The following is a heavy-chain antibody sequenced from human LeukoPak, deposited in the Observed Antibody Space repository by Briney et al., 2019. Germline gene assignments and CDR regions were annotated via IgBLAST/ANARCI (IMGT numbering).Heavy chain of an antibody. CDR3: VRDRGTYRPIDY. D-gene: IGHD1-26*01. J-gene: IGHJ4*02. CDR2: ISYTGTYI. CDR1: GFNYSSYN. V-gene: IGHV3-21*04. Sequence: PGGSLRLSCAASGFNYSSYNMNWVRQAPGKGLEWVSSISYTGTYIYYADSVKGRFTVSRDNAQNSLYLQMNSLRAEDTAIYYCVRDRGTYRPIDYWGQGTLVTVSS.